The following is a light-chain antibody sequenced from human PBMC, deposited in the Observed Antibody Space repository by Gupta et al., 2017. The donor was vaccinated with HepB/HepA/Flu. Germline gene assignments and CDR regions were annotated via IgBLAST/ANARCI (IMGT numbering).Light chain of an antibody. J-gene: IGKJ2*04. Sequence: EIVLTQSPATLSLSPGERATLSCRASQSVSSSLAWFKQKPGQAPRLLIYDASSRATGIRARFSGSGAGTDFTLTISSREPEDFAVYYCQQRSNWPPGCSFGQGTKLEIK. CDR1: QSVSSS. CDR2: DAS. CDR3: QQRSNWPPGCS. V-gene: IGKV3-11*01.